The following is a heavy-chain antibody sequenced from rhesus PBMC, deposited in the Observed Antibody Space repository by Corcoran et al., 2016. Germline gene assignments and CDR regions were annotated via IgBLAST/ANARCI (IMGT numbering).Heavy chain of an antibody. V-gene: IGHV4-122*02. Sequence: QVQLQESGPGLVKPSETLSLTCAVSGGSISSGYYYWSWIRQPPWKGLEWIGYITYRWSTSYNPSLKSRSTISRDTSKNQFSLKLGSVNAADTAVYYWARDEGYRGSYYYRSRDPNRFDVWGAGVLVTVSS. J-gene: IGHJ5-1*01. CDR3: ARDEGYRGSYYYRSRDPNRFDV. CDR2: ITYRWST. D-gene: IGHD3-16*01. CDR1: GGSISSGYYY.